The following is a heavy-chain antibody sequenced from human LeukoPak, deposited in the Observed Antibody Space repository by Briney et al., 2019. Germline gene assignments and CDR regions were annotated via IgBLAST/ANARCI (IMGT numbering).Heavy chain of an antibody. CDR3: ARDRNYYGSGSYSDY. J-gene: IGHJ4*02. D-gene: IGHD3-10*01. V-gene: IGHV3-48*03. CDR2: ISSSGSTI. Sequence: PGGSLRLSCAASGFTFSSYEMNWVRQAPGKGLEWVSYISSSGSTIYYADSVKGRFPISRDNAKNSLYLQMNSLRAEDTAVYYCARDRNYYGSGSYSDYWGQGTLVTVSS. CDR1: GFTFSSYE.